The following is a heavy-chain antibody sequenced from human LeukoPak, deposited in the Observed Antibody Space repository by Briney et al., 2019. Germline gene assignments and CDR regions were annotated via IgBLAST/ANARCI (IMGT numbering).Heavy chain of an antibody. J-gene: IGHJ4*02. D-gene: IGHD3-3*01. CDR3: ARHPYYDFWSGYSRGFDY. V-gene: IGHV4-34*01. CDR2: INHSGST. Sequence: SETLSLTCGVYGGSFSGYYWSWIRQPPGKGLEWIGEINHSGSTNYNPSLKSRVTISVDTSKNQFSLKLSSVTAADTAVYYCARHPYYDFWSGYSRGFDYWGQGTLVTVSS. CDR1: GGSFSGYY.